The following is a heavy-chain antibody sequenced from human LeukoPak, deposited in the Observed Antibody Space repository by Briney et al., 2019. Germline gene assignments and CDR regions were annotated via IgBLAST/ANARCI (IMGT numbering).Heavy chain of an antibody. V-gene: IGHV3-74*01. CDR3: ASAWSY. Sequence: GGSLRLSCVASRFTFSSYWMHWVRQAPGTGLVWVSYISPDGSTTRYADSVKGRFTISRDNAKNRLYLQMNSLRVEDTAVYFCASAWSYWGQGALDTVSS. D-gene: IGHD1-1*01. CDR2: ISPDGSTT. J-gene: IGHJ4*02. CDR1: RFTFSSYW.